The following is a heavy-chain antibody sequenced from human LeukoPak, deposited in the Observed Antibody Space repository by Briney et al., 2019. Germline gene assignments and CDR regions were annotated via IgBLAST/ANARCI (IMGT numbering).Heavy chain of an antibody. CDR2: INPDGSTT. V-gene: IGHV3-74*01. D-gene: IGHD3-10*01. J-gene: IGHJ5*02. CDR1: KFTFSSYW. CDR3: ARVLLGSWDWFDP. Sequence: GGSLRLSCAASKFTFSSYWMHWVRQAPGKGLVWVSRINPDGSTTNYADSVKGRFTISRDNAKNTVYLQMNSLRAEDTAVYYCARVLLGSWDWFDPWGQGTLVTVSS.